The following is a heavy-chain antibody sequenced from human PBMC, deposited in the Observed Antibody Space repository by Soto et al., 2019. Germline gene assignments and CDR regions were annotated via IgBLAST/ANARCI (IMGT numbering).Heavy chain of an antibody. CDR2: INHSGST. J-gene: IGHJ6*02. Sequence: LSLTCAVYGGSFSGYYWSWIRQPPGKGLEWIGEINHSGSTNYNPSLKSRVTISVDTSKNQFSLKLSSVTAADTAVYYCARGGLNYYGSGSYRPSYYYYGMDVWGQGTTVTVSS. CDR3: ARGGLNYYGSGSYRPSYYYYGMDV. CDR1: GGSFSGYY. D-gene: IGHD3-10*01. V-gene: IGHV4-34*01.